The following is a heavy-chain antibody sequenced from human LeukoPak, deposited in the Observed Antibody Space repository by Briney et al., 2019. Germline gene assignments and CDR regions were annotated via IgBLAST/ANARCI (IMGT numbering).Heavy chain of an antibody. D-gene: IGHD3-16*02. Sequence: GASVKVSCKASGGTFSSYAISWVRQAPGQGLEWMGGIIPIFGTANYAQKFQGRVTITTDESMSTAYMELSSLRSEDTAVYYCARAGGYPPYYYYYMDVWGRGTTVTVSS. CDR3: ARAGGYPPYYYYYMDV. J-gene: IGHJ6*03. V-gene: IGHV1-69*05. CDR2: IIPIFGTA. CDR1: GGTFSSYA.